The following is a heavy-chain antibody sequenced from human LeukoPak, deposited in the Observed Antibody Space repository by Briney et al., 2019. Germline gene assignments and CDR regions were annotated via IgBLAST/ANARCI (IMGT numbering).Heavy chain of an antibody. J-gene: IGHJ6*02. CDR1: SGSISSNNW. D-gene: IGHD3-10*01. CDR2: IYPGGSA. V-gene: IGHV4-4*02. CDR3: ARAGSRIIMVPDV. Sequence: SETLSLTCAVSSGSISSNNWWSWVRQPPGKGLEWIGEIYPGGSANYSPSLRSRVTMSVDKSKNQFSLKLSSVTAADTAVYYCARAGSRIIMVPDVWGQGTTVTVSS.